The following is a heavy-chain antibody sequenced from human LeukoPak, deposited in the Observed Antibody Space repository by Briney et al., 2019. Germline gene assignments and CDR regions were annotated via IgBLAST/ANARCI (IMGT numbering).Heavy chain of an antibody. V-gene: IGHV3-7*03. CDR2: INQVGSSK. D-gene: IGHD3-16*01. CDR1: GFTFTTYW. Sequence: PGGSLSISCAASGFTFTTYWMGWVRQAPGKGPEWVANINQVGSSKYFVDSVKGRFIISRDNAKNSLYLQMNSLRSEDTAVYYCARDLGVWGSYDPSAFDIWGQGTMVTVSS. J-gene: IGHJ3*02. CDR3: ARDLGVWGSYDPSAFDI.